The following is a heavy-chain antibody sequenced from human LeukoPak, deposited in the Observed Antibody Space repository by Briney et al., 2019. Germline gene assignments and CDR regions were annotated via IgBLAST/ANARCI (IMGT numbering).Heavy chain of an antibody. CDR1: GFTFSGSA. CDR2: ISSSSSYI. D-gene: IGHD3-9*01. Sequence: GGSLRLSCAASGFTFSGSAMHWVRQAPGKGLEWVSSISSSSSYIYYADSVKGRFTISRDNAKNSLYLQMNSLRAEDTAVYYCARVDDFDWLLNYYYYGMDVWGQGTTVTVSS. J-gene: IGHJ6*02. CDR3: ARVDDFDWLLNYYYYGMDV. V-gene: IGHV3-21*01.